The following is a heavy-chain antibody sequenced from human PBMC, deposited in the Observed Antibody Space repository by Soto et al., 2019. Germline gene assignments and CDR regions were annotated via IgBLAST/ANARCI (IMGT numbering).Heavy chain of an antibody. V-gene: IGHV3-13*04. CDR2: IGTAGDT. D-gene: IGHD4-17*01. CDR1: GFTFSSYD. J-gene: IGHJ6*02. CDR3: ARGGDEWGPTVKYGMDV. Sequence: EVQLVESGGGLVQPGGSLRLSCAASGFTFSSYDMHWVRQATGKGLEWVSAIGTAGDTYYPGSVKGRFTISRENAKNSLYLQMNSMSAGDTAVYYCARGGDEWGPTVKYGMDVWGQGTTVTVSS.